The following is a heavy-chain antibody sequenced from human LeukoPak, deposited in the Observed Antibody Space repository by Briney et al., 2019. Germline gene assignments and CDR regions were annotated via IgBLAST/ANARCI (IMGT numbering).Heavy chain of an antibody. CDR1: IDSFSNYH. V-gene: IGHV4-34*01. Sequence: PSETLSLTCAVYIDSFSNYHWNWIRQTPAKGMEWIGEVNESGGTNISPSLRSRVILSVDTSKNQFSLKLISVTVADTAIYYCARGQGATVPQVGKNWFDPWGQGTRVTVST. J-gene: IGHJ5*02. D-gene: IGHD1-26*01. CDR2: VNESGGT. CDR3: ARGQGATVPQVGKNWFDP.